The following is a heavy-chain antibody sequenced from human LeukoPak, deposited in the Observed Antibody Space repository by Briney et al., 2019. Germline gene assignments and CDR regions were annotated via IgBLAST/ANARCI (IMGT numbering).Heavy chain of an antibody. J-gene: IGHJ5*02. V-gene: IGHV4-59*01. CDR2: TYYSGST. CDR3: ARYLDTPPPASSGWLYNWFDP. D-gene: IGHD6-19*01. CDR1: GGSISSYY. Sequence: SETLSLTCTVSGGSISSYYWSWIRQPPGKGLEWIGYTYYSGSTNYNPSLKSRVTISVDTSKNQFSLKLSSVTAADTAVYYCARYLDTPPPASSGWLYNWFDPWGQGTLVTVSS.